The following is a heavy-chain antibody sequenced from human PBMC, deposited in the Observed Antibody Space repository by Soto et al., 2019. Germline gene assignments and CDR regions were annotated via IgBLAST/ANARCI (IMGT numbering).Heavy chain of an antibody. CDR1: GGSFSGYY. CDR2: INHSGST. Sequence: SETLSLTCAVYGGSFSGYYWSWIRQPPGKGLEWIGEINHSGSTNYNPSLKSRVTISVDTSKNQFSLKLSSVTAADTAVYYCARGSPFRYFDYPWGQGTLVTVSS. J-gene: IGHJ5*02. D-gene: IGHD3-9*01. V-gene: IGHV4-34*01. CDR3: ARGSPFRYFDYP.